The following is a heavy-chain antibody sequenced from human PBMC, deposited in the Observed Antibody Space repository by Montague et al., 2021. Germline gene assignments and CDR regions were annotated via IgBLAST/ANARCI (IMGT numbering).Heavy chain of an antibody. D-gene: IGHD3-22*01. J-gene: IGHJ4*02. CDR2: CRHLPEKNN. Sequence: CAISGDSDAVVKLRRRWEKQTPELQSLRLVGCRHLPEKNNDYAVSVKSRITINPDTSKNQFSLQLNSVTPEDTAVYYCARGSSGYYTPRPFDYWGQGTLVTGSS. CDR3: ARGSSGYYTPRPFDY. CDR1: GDSDAVVKLR. V-gene: IGHV6-1*01.